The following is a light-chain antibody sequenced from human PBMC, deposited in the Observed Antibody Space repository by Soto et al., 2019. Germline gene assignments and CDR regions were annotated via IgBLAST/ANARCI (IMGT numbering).Light chain of an antibody. CDR1: QTISTY. CDR2: DVS. Sequence: DIQMTHSPSSLSASVGDRVTISCRASQTISTYLHWYQHKPGRAPRLLISDVSTLQSGVPGRFRGSGPETEFTLTITYLQPEDFATYYCQQGSSIHALTFGGGTK. CDR3: QQGSSIHALT. V-gene: IGKV1-39*01. J-gene: IGKJ4*01.